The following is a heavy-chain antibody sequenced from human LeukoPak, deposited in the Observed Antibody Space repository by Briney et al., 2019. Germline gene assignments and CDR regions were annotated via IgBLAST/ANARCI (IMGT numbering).Heavy chain of an antibody. CDR3: ARRPNYYDRSGPLDY. CDR2: IYWDDDK. V-gene: IGHV2-5*02. Sequence: SGPTLVNPTQTLTLTCSFSGFSLTTRGVGVGWIRQPPGKALEWLAIIYWDDDKRYSPSLKTRLAIMKDTSTNQVVLIMTNMNPVDTATYFCARRPNYYDRSGPLDYWGQGTLVTVSA. D-gene: IGHD3-22*01. CDR1: GFSLTTRGVG. J-gene: IGHJ4*02.